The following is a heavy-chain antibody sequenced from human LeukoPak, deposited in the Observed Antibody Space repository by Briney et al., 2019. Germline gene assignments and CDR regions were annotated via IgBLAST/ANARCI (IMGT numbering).Heavy chain of an antibody. D-gene: IGHD3-9*01. V-gene: IGHV4-38-2*01. CDR1: GYPISSGYY. CDR3: ARRHYDILTGYYYYFDY. J-gene: IGHJ4*02. CDR2: VYHSGST. Sequence: SETLSLTCAVSGYPISSGYYLGWIRQPPGKGLDGIRRVYHSGSTYYNPSLESRVTISVDTSKNQFSLKLSSVTAADTAVYYCARRHYDILTGYYYYFDYWGQGTLVTVSS.